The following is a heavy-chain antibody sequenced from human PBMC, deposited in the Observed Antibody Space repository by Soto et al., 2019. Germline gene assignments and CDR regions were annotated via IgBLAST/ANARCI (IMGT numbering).Heavy chain of an antibody. CDR3: AREDPELSFDY. CDR2: IYYSGST. V-gene: IGHV4-59*01. J-gene: IGHJ4*02. Sequence: SETLSLTCTVSGGSISSYYWSWIRQPPGKGLGWIGYIYYSGSTNYNPSLKSRVTISVDTSKNQFSLKLSSVTAADTAVYYCAREDPELSFDYWGQGTLVTVSS. CDR1: GGSISSYY. D-gene: IGHD1-7*01.